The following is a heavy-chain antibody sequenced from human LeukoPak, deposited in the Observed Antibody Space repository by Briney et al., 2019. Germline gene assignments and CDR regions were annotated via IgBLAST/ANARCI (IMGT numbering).Heavy chain of an antibody. D-gene: IGHD3-22*01. Sequence: SETLSLTCTASGASFSSYDWNWLRQPPGKGLEWIGYIYYSGSTNYNPSLKSRVTISVDTSKNQFSLKLTSVTAADTAVYYCARGLTYYFDSSGYYVTDAFDIWAQGTMVTVSS. V-gene: IGHV4-59*01. CDR2: IYYSGST. J-gene: IGHJ3*02. CDR1: GASFSSYD. CDR3: ARGLTYYFDSSGYYVTDAFDI.